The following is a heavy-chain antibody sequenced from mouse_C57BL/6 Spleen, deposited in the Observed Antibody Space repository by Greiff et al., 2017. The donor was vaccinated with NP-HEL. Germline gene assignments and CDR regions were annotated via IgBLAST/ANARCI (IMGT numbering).Heavy chain of an antibody. J-gene: IGHJ1*03. CDR3: ARTAYGSSYGYFDV. Sequence: EVQLKESGPELVKPGASVKISCKASGYSFTDYNMNWVKQSNGKSLEWIGVINPNYGTTSYNQKFKGKATLTVDQSSSTAYMQLNSLTSEDSAVYYCARTAYGSSYGYFDVWGTGTTVTVSS. CDR1: GYSFTDYN. D-gene: IGHD1-1*01. V-gene: IGHV1-39*01. CDR2: INPNYGTT.